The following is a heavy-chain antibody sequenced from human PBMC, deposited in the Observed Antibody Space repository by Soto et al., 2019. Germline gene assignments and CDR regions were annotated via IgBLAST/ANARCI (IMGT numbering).Heavy chain of an antibody. D-gene: IGHD6-19*01. CDR3: AKDRSRYTSGWHDWLDP. V-gene: IGHV3-21*06. CDR2: INDRSTYI. CDR1: GFSFSKYS. J-gene: IGHJ5*02. Sequence: GGSLRLSCTASGFSFSKYSMNWVRQAPGKGLEWVASINDRSTYIFYADSVKGRFTISRDNAINSLYLQMKSLRPDDTAVYYCAKDRSRYTSGWHDWLDPWAQGALVTVSS.